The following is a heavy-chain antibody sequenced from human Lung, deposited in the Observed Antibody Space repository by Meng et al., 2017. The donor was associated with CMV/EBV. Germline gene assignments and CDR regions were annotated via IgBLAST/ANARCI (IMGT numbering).Heavy chain of an antibody. CDR3: ARFNAIFYDSSGHYYDH. J-gene: IGHJ4*02. D-gene: IGHD3-22*01. Sequence: YTFTGYYMHWVRQAPGQGLEWMGGINANSGATNYAQKFQGRVTMTSDTSITTAYMELSRLRSDDTALYYCARFNAIFYDSSGHYYDHWGQGTLVTVSS. CDR2: INANSGAT. CDR1: YTFTGYY. V-gene: IGHV1-2*02.